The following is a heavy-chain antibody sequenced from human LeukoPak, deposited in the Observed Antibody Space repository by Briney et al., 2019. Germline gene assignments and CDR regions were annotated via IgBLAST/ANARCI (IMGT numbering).Heavy chain of an antibody. Sequence: SETLSLTCAVYGGSLNGHYWSWIRQPPGKGLEWIGEGSESGGTKFNPSLKGRVTISADTSKNQFSLRLSSVTAADTAVYYCAKNGQSGFSFDPWGQGILVTVSS. CDR3: AKNGQSGFSFDP. D-gene: IGHD6-25*01. J-gene: IGHJ5*02. CDR1: GGSLNGHY. V-gene: IGHV4-34*01. CDR2: GSESGGT.